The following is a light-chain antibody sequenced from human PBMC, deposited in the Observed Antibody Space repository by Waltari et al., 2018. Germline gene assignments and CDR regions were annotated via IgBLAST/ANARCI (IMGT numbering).Light chain of an antibody. Sequence: QSVLTQPPSASGTPGQRVTISCSGGASNIGSNAVNWYQHLPGAAPKLVILNNSQRPAGISDRFSGSTSGASASRAISGLQSDDAADYYCASWDGSLAAYVFGGGTKVTV. CDR3: ASWDGSLAAYV. V-gene: IGLV1-44*01. CDR2: NNS. J-gene: IGLJ1*01. CDR1: ASNIGSNA.